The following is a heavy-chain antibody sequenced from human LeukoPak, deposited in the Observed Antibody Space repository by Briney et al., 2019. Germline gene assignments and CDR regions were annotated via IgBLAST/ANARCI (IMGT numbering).Heavy chain of an antibody. CDR2: IYYSGST. J-gene: IGHJ4*02. CDR3: AREYYDSSGYSLDY. V-gene: IGHV4-31*03. Sequence: PSETLSLTCTVSGGSISSGGCYWSWIRQHPGKGLEGIGSIYYSGSTYYNPSLKSRVTISVATSKNQFSLKLSSVTAADTAVYYCAREYYDSSGYSLDYWGQGTLVTVSS. D-gene: IGHD3-22*01. CDR1: GGSISSGGCY.